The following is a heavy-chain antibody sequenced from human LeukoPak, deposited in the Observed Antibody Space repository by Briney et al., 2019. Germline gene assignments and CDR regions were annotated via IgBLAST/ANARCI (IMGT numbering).Heavy chain of an antibody. CDR3: ARDPYSGNYGNYYYYYMDV. Sequence: GSLRLSCAASGFTFNNYNMNWVRQAPGKALEWVSSITSSGAYIFYADSVRGRFTISRDNAKDSLYLQMNSLGPEDTAVYYCARDPYSGNYGNYYYYYMDVWGKGTTVTISS. CDR1: GFTFNNYN. V-gene: IGHV3-21*01. J-gene: IGHJ6*03. D-gene: IGHD1-26*01. CDR2: ITSSGAYI.